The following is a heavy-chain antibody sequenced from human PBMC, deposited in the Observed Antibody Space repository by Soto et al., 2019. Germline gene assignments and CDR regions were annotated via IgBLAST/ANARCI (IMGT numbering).Heavy chain of an antibody. V-gene: IGHV3-23*01. J-gene: IGHJ6*03. CDR1: GVTVSSYG. CDR2: ISGSGGST. Sequence: GGSLRLSCAGCGVTVSSYGMSRVRQAPGKGLEWVSAISGSGGSTYYADSVKGRFTISRDNSKNTLYLQMNSLRAEDTAVYYCAKGESYYYYYMDVWGKGTTVTVSS. D-gene: IGHD3-10*01. CDR3: AKGESYYYYYMDV.